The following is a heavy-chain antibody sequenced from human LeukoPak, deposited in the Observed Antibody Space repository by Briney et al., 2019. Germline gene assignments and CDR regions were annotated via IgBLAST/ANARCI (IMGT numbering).Heavy chain of an antibody. J-gene: IGHJ6*03. D-gene: IGHD3-10*02. V-gene: IGHV3-48*03. CDR3: AELGITMIGGV. Sequence: GGSLSLFCAASGFPFSSYEMNWARQAPGKGLEWVSYISSSGSTIYYADSVKGRFTISRDNAKHSLYLQMNSLRAEVTAVYYCAELGITMIGGVWGKRTTVTISS. CDR2: ISSSGSTI. CDR1: GFPFSSYE.